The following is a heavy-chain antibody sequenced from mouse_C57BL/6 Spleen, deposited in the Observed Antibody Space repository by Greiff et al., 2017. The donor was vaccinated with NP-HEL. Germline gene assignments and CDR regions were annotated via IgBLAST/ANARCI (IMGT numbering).Heavy chain of an antibody. D-gene: IGHD2-5*01. J-gene: IGHJ4*01. CDR3: ARSMDYSNYEAMDY. V-gene: IGHV1-59*01. CDR1: GYTFTSYW. Sequence: QVQLQQPGAELVRPGPSVKLSCKASGYTFTSYWMHWVKQRPGQGLEWIGVIDPSDSYTNYNQKFKGKATLTVDTSSSTAYMQLSSLTSEDSAVYYCARSMDYSNYEAMDYWGQGTSVTVSS. CDR2: IDPSDSYT.